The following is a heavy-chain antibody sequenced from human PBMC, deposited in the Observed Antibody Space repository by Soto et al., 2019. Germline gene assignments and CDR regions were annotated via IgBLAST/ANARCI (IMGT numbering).Heavy chain of an antibody. J-gene: IGHJ6*02. Sequence: GESLKISCKGSGYSFTSYWISWVRQMPGKGLEWLGRIDPSDSYTNYSPSFQGHVTISADKSISTAYLQWSSLKASDTAMYYCARHSFYDSSGYYLDYYYGMDVWGQGTTVTAP. CDR3: ARHSFYDSSGYYLDYYYGMDV. CDR2: IDPSDSYT. D-gene: IGHD3-22*01. V-gene: IGHV5-10-1*01. CDR1: GYSFTSYW.